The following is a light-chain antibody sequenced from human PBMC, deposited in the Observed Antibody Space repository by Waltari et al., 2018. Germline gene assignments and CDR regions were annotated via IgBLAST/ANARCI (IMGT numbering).Light chain of an antibody. V-gene: IGKV1-9*01. CDR1: QGISSY. J-gene: IGKJ1*01. Sequence: DIQLTQSPSSLSASVGDRVTISCRASQGISSYLAWYQQKPGKAPNLLIYKASSLQSGVPSRFSGSGSGSEFTLTISSLQPEDFAVYYCQQRNTYPWTFGQGIKVEIK. CDR2: KAS. CDR3: QQRNTYPWT.